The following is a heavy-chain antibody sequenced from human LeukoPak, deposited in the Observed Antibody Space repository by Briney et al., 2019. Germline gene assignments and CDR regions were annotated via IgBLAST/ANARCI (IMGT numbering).Heavy chain of an antibody. D-gene: IGHD3-3*01. J-gene: IGHJ4*02. Sequence: GGSLRLSCAASGFTFSSYSMNWVRQAPGKGLEWVAFIRYDGSNKYYADSVKGRFTISRDNSKNTLYLQMNSLRAEDTAVYYCAKDSVFGVQGDHWGQGTLVTVSS. CDR3: AKDSVFGVQGDH. CDR1: GFTFSSYS. CDR2: IRYDGSNK. V-gene: IGHV3-30*02.